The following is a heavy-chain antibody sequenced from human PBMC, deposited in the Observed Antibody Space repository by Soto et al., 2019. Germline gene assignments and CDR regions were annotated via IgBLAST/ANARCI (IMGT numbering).Heavy chain of an antibody. D-gene: IGHD4-17*01. CDR1: GFTFSGSA. V-gene: IGHV3-73*01. J-gene: IGHJ6*02. Sequence: GGSLRLSCAASGFTFSGSAMHWVRQASGKGLEWVGRIRSKANSYATAYAASVKGRFTIARDDSKNTAYLQMNSLKTEDTAVYYCTRHVTTVVTPGWLWGYYYGMDVWGQGTTVTVSS. CDR3: TRHVTTVVTPGWLWGYYYGMDV. CDR2: IRSKANSYAT.